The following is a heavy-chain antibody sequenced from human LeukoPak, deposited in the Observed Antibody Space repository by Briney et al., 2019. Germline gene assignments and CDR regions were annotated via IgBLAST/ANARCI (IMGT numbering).Heavy chain of an antibody. CDR3: ARVLTRGLYYFDY. CDR2: ISSSSSYI. J-gene: IGHJ4*02. CDR1: GFTFSSYS. D-gene: IGHD3-10*01. V-gene: IGHV3-21*01. Sequence: PGGSLRLSCAASGFTFSSYSMNWVRQAPGKRLEWVSSISSSSSYIYYADSVKGRFTISRDNAKNSLYLQMNSLRAEDTAVYYCARVLTRGLYYFDYWGQGTLVTVSS.